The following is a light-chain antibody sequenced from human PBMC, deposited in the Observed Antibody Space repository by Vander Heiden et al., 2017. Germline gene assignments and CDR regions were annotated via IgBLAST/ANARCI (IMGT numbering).Light chain of an antibody. J-gene: IGKJ2*01. V-gene: IGKV3-15*01. CDR3: QQYNNWPRYT. CDR2: GVS. Sequence: TIMTQSPATLSVSPGQRVTLSCRASQVISNHLAWYQHKSGQAPRLLIYGVSTRATGIPARFSGSASGTEFNLTINTLRSEDFAVYYWQQYNNWPRYTFGQGTKLEMK. CDR1: QVISNH.